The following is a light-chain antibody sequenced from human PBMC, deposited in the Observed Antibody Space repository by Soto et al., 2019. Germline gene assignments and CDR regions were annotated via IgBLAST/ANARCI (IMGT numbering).Light chain of an antibody. CDR2: RXN. J-gene: IGLJ3*02. V-gene: IGLV1-47*01. CDR3: AAWDDSLSSPV. Sequence: XXTAPXLLXYRXNQRPSGVPXRFXGSKSGTSASLAISXXRXEDEADYYCAAWDDSLSSPVFGXGTXVTVL.